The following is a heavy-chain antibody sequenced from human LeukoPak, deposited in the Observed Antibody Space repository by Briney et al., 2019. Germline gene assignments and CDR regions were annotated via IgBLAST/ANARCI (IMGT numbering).Heavy chain of an antibody. Sequence: SVKVSCKASGGTFSSYAISWVRQAPGQGLEWMRRIIPILGIANYAQKFQGRVTITADKSTSTAYMELSSLRSEDTAVYYCARLSGGSYLVDYWGQGTLVTVSS. V-gene: IGHV1-69*04. CDR1: GGTFSSYA. J-gene: IGHJ4*02. CDR3: ARLSGGSYLVDY. CDR2: IIPILGIA. D-gene: IGHD1-26*01.